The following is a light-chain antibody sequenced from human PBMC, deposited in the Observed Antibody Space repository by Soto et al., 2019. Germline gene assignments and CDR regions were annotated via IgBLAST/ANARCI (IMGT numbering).Light chain of an antibody. CDR2: AAY. CDR3: QKYDNSPIT. V-gene: IGKV1-27*01. Sequence: DIQMTQAPSSLSASVGDRVTITCRARQDISTYLAWYQQKPGKVPKLLISAAYTLQSGVPPRFSGSGSGTDYAITISSMQPEDVATYYCQKYDNSPITFGGGTKVEIK. J-gene: IGKJ4*01. CDR1: QDISTY.